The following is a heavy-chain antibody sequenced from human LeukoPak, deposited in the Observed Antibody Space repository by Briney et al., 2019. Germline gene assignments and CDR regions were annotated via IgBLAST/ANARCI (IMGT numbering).Heavy chain of an antibody. CDR1: GYMFTDYF. Sequence: GASVTVSCKASGYMFTDYFMHWVRQAPGQGPEWVGWFNPKSGYKKYAQQFQGRVTMTRDTSINTAYMEMSGLTSDDTAVYYCARAQLLTAPAGTFADNWGQGTLVTVSS. D-gene: IGHD6-13*01. J-gene: IGHJ4*02. V-gene: IGHV1-2*02. CDR3: ARAQLLTAPAGTFADN. CDR2: FNPKSGYK.